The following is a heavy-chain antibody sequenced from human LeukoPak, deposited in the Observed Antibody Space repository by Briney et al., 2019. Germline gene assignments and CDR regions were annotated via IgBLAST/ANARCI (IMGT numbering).Heavy chain of an antibody. Sequence: PSETLSLTCTVSGGSISSSSYYWGWIRQPPGKGLEWIGEINHSGSTNYNPSLKSRVTISVDTSKNQFSLKLSSVTAADTAVYYYARKTGIAVAGTIDYWGQGTLVTVSS. CDR3: ARKTGIAVAGTIDY. V-gene: IGHV4-39*07. CDR1: GGSISSSSYY. D-gene: IGHD6-19*01. J-gene: IGHJ4*02. CDR2: INHSGST.